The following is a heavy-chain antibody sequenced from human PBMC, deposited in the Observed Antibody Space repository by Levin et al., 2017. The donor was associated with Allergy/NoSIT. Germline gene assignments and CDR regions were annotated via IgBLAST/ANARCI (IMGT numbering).Heavy chain of an antibody. J-gene: IGHJ4*02. CDR1: GGSVSSGSYY. CDR2: IYYSGST. CDR3: ARDLRKGNRGFDY. V-gene: IGHV4-61*01. D-gene: IGHD1-14*01. Sequence: PGGSLRLSCTVSGGSVSSGSYYWSWIRQPPGKGLEWIGYIYYSGSTNYNPSLKSRVTISVDTSKNQFSLKLSSVTAADTAVYYCARDLRKGNRGFDYWGQGTLVTVSS.